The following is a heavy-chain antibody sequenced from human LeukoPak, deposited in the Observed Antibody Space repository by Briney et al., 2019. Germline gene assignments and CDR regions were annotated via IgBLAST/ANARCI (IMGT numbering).Heavy chain of an antibody. J-gene: IGHJ5*02. V-gene: IGHV4-61*01. CDR3: ARGRWSHWFDP. Sequence: SETLSLTCTVSGGSVSSGTYYWSWIRQPPGKGLEWIGYIYYSGSTNYNPSLKSRVTVSVDTSKNQCSLKLSSVTAADTAVYYCARGRWSHWFDPWGQGTLVTVSS. CDR2: IYYSGST. D-gene: IGHD3-16*02. CDR1: GGSVSSGTYY.